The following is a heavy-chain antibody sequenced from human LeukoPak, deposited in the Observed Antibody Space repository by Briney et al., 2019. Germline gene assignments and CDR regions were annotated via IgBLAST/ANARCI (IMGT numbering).Heavy chain of an antibody. CDR1: GFTVSNNY. CDR2: IYSGGDT. V-gene: IGHV3-66*01. Sequence: PGGSLRLSCAASGFTVSNNYMNWVRQALGKGLEWVSLIYSGGDTHYADSVKGRFTISRDSSKNTLFLQMNSLRAEDTAVYYCAKVPSGYDLQEGIDYWGQGTLVTVSS. CDR3: AKVPSGYDLQEGIDY. D-gene: IGHD5-12*01. J-gene: IGHJ4*02.